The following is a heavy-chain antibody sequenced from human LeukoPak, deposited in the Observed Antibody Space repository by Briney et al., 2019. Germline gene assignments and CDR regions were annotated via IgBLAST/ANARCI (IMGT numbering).Heavy chain of an antibody. J-gene: IGHJ2*01. D-gene: IGHD3-16*01. CDR2: ISGSSHST. V-gene: IGHV3-23*01. CDR3: AKILGNFWYFDL. CDR1: GFTFSSYS. Sequence: GGSLRLSCAASGFTFSSYSMNWVRQAPGKGLEWVSAISGSSHSTYYADSVKGRFTISRDNSKNTLFLQMNNLRAEDTAVYYCAKILGNFWYFDLWGRGTLVTVSS.